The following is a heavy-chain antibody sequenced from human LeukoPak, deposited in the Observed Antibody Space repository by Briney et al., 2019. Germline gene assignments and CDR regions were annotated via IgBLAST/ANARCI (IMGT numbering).Heavy chain of an antibody. J-gene: IGHJ3*02. CDR2: ISSSGSTI. V-gene: IGHV3-48*03. D-gene: IGHD1-26*01. CDR3: ARVRWELLTDAFDI. Sequence: GGSLRLSCAASGFTFSSYEMNWVRQAPGKGLEWVSYISSSGSTIYYADSVKGRFTISRDNAKNSLYLQMNSLRAEDTAVYYCARVRWELLTDAFDIWGQGTMVTVSS. CDR1: GFTFSSYE.